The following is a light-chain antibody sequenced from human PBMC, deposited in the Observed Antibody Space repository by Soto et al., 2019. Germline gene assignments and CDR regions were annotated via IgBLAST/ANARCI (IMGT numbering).Light chain of an antibody. J-gene: IGLJ3*02. CDR1: SSDVGGYHF. CDR2: ESY. Sequence: QSVLTQPPSASGPLGQSVTISCTGTSSDVGGYHFVSWYQQHPGKAPKLLIFESYKRPSGVPDRFSGSKSGNTASLTVSGLQAEDEATYHCRPYAGTKKIMVFGGGTQLTVL. CDR3: RPYAGTKKIMV. V-gene: IGLV2-8*01.